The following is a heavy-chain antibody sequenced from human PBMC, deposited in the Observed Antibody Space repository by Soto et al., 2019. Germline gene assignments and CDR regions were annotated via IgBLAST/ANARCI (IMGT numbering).Heavy chain of an antibody. CDR3: ARGCGSGSCPDYIEV. Sequence: EVQLVESGGGLVQPGGSLRLSCTASGFTFSHYWMSWVRLAPGTGLEWVATIKQDGSDKYYVDSVRGRFAISRDNAKNSLYLQMNSLRPDDTAVYHCARGCGSGSCPDYIEVWGKGTTVTVSS. CDR1: GFTFSHYW. CDR2: IKQDGSDK. D-gene: IGHD2-15*01. J-gene: IGHJ6*03. V-gene: IGHV3-7*04.